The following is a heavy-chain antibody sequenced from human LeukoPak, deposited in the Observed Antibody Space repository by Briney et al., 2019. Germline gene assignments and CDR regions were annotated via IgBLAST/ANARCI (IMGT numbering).Heavy chain of an antibody. CDR1: GYTFTSYD. V-gene: IGHV1-69*13. J-gene: IGHJ3*02. D-gene: IGHD6-6*01. CDR3: ARGAQIDHSSPSI. Sequence: SVKVSCKASGYTFTSYDINWVRQATGQGLEWMGGIIPIFGTANYAQKFQGRVTITADESTSTAYMELSSLRSEDTAVYYCARGAQIDHSSPSIWGQGTMVTVSS. CDR2: IIPIFGTA.